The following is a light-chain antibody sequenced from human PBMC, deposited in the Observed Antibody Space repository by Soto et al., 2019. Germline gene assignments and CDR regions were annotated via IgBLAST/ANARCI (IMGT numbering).Light chain of an antibody. CDR3: QQSFSTPT. CDR1: QRINIY. V-gene: IGKV1-39*01. Sequence: DIQMTQSPSSRSTSIGDRFTITCRASQRINIYLNWYRQKPGKAPELLIYSASNLQSGVPSRFSGSGSGTDFTLTISGLQSEDFATYYCQQSFSTPTFGQGTRLEIK. CDR2: SAS. J-gene: IGKJ5*01.